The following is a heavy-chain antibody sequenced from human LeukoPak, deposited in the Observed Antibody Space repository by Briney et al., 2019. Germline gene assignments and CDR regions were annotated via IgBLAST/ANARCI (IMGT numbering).Heavy chain of an antibody. J-gene: IGHJ4*02. D-gene: IGHD2-2*01. CDR2: ISYDAKNK. CDR1: GFTFSSYA. Sequence: PGGSLRLSCAASGFTFSSYAMHWVRQAPGKGLEWVTVISYDAKNKYYADSVKGRFTISRDNSKSTLYLQMNSLRTEDTAVYYCAREYCDRTTCYLLDSWGQGTRVTVSS. CDR3: AREYCDRTTCYLLDS. V-gene: IGHV3-30*04.